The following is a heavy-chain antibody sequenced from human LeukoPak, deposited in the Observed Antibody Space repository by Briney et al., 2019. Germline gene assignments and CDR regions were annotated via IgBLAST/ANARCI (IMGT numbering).Heavy chain of an antibody. Sequence: GGSLRLSCAASGFSFKTYSMNWVRQAPGKGLEWVSYISSSSSTIYYADSVKGRFTISRDNAKNSLYLRMNSLRAEDTAVYYCARQYYYYMDVWGKGTTVTVSS. CDR3: ARQYYYYMDV. V-gene: IGHV3-48*01. CDR1: GFSFKTYS. J-gene: IGHJ6*03. CDR2: ISSSSSTI.